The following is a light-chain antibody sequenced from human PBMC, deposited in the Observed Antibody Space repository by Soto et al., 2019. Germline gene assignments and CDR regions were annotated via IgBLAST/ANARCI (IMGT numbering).Light chain of an antibody. Sequence: QYVLTQPPSVSGAPGQRVTIACTGSSSNIWAGYDVHWYQQLPGTAPKLLIYGNSNRPSGFPDRFSGSKSGTSASLAITGLHAEDEADYYCQSYDSSLSGRVVFGGGTKVTVL. J-gene: IGLJ2*01. CDR2: GNS. CDR3: QSYDSSLSGRVV. V-gene: IGLV1-40*01. CDR1: SSNIWAGYD.